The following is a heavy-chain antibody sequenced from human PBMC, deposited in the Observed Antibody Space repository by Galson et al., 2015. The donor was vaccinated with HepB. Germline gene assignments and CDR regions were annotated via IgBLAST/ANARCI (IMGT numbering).Heavy chain of an antibody. V-gene: IGHV1-69*13. J-gene: IGHJ6*03. CDR2: ILPIFRTA. CDR1: GGTFSSYA. Sequence: SVKVSCKASGGTFSSYAFSWVRQAPGQGLEWMGGILPIFRTAHYAQRFQGRVTVTADESTSTAYMELTSLRSEDTAVYYCATVRVTAISAGFNYYMDVWGKGTTVTVSS. CDR3: ATVRVTAISAGFNYYMDV. D-gene: IGHD6-13*01.